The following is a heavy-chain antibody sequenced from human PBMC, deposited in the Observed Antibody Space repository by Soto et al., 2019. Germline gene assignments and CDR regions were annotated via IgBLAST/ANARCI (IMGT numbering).Heavy chain of an antibody. Sequence: PGGSLRLSCAASGFTFSSYSMNWVRQAPGKGLEWVSYISSSSSTIYYADSVRGRFTISRDNAKNSLYLQMNSLRAEDTAVYYCARDLSYNWNYGGCIDYSGQGTLVTVSS. CDR3: ARDLSYNWNYGGCIDY. V-gene: IGHV3-48*01. CDR2: ISSSSSTI. CDR1: GFTFSSYS. D-gene: IGHD1-7*01. J-gene: IGHJ4*02.